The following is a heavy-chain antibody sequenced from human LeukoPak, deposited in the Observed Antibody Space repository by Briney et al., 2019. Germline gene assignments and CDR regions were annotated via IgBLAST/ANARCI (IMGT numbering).Heavy chain of an antibody. CDR2: IYYRGST. CDR3: ARERDSDYYYMDV. Sequence: PSETLSLTCTVSGGSISSYYWSWIRQPPGKGLEWIGYIYYRGSTNYNPSLKSRVTISVDTSKNQFSLKLSSVTAADTAVYYCARERDSDYYYMDVWGKGSTVTVSS. J-gene: IGHJ6*03. V-gene: IGHV4-59*01. D-gene: IGHD1-26*01. CDR1: GGSISSYY.